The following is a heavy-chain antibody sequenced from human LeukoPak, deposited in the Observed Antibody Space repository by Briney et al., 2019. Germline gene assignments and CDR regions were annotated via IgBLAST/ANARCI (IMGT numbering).Heavy chain of an antibody. D-gene: IGHD6-19*01. CDR2: IHYTGST. J-gene: IGHJ5*02. CDR3: AAIIAVAGIPLVDP. CDR1: GDSISSGNYY. V-gene: IGHV4-39*01. Sequence: SETLSLTCTVSGDSISSGNYYWGWIRQPPGKGLEWTGSIHYTGSTFYNPSLKGRVTISVDTSKHQFSLNLSSVTAADTAVYYCAAIIAVAGIPLVDPWGQGTLVTVSS.